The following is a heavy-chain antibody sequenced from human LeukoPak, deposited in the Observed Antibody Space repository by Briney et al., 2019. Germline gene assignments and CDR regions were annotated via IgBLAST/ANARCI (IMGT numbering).Heavy chain of an antibody. CDR1: GFTFSSYA. V-gene: IGHV3-23*01. Sequence: GGSLRLSCAASGFTFSSYAMSWVRQAPGKGLEWVSAIIGSGGSTYYADSVKGRFTISRDNSKNTLYLQMNSLRAEDTAVYYCAKDRATMITFGGVIVYYFDYWGQGTLVTVSS. D-gene: IGHD3-16*02. J-gene: IGHJ4*02. CDR2: IIGSGGST. CDR3: AKDRATMITFGGVIVYYFDY.